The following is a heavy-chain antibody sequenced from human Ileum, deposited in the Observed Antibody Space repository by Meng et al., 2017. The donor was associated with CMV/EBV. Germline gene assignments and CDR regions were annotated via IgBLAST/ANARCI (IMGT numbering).Heavy chain of an antibody. CDR2: IKSKTDGGTT. Sequence: GESLKISCAASGFSFSSYWMTWVRQAPGKGLEWVGRIKSKTDGGTTDYAAPVKGRFTISRDDSKNTLYLQMNSLKTEDTAVYYCSTDLRWEAGDNGGVWGQGTLVTVSS. J-gene: IGHJ4*02. CDR3: STDLRWEAGDNGGV. V-gene: IGHV3-15*01. CDR1: GFSFSSYW. D-gene: IGHD1-26*01.